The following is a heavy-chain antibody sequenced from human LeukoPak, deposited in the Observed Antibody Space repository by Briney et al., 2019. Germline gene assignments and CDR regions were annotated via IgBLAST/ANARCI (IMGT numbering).Heavy chain of an antibody. CDR2: INHSGST. D-gene: IGHD3-22*01. CDR3: ARDNDSSGNRFDY. Sequence: SETLSLTCAVYGGSFSGYYWSWIRQPPGKGLEWIGEINHSGSTNYNPSLKSRVTISVDTSKNQFSLKLSSVTAADTAVYYCARDNDSSGNRFDYWGQGTLVTVSS. CDR1: GGSFSGYY. V-gene: IGHV4-34*01. J-gene: IGHJ4*02.